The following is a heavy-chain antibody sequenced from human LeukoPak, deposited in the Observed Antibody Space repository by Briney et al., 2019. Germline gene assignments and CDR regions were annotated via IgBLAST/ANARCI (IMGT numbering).Heavy chain of an antibody. D-gene: IGHD5-12*01. CDR3: TRDGGNEVSGY. Sequence: GGSLRLSCTASGFTFGDYAMSWFRQAPGKGLEWVGFIRSKAYGGTTEYAASVKGRFTISRDDSKSIAYLQMNSLKTEDTAVYYCTRDGGNEVSGYWGQGTLVTVSS. CDR1: GFTFGDYA. CDR2: IRSKAYGGTT. V-gene: IGHV3-49*03. J-gene: IGHJ4*02.